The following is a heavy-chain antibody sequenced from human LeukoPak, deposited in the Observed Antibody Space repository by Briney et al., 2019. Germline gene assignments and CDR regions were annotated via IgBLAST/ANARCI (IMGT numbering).Heavy chain of an antibody. CDR1: GFTVSSNY. V-gene: IGHV3-33*08. CDR3: ASRPASETYFAVFDY. Sequence: GGSLRLSCAASGFTVSSNYMSWVRQAPGKGLEWVAVIWYDGSNKYYADSVKGRFTISRDNSKNTLYLQMNNLRAEDTAVYYCASRPASETYFAVFDYWGQGTLVTVSS. D-gene: IGHD1-26*01. J-gene: IGHJ4*02. CDR2: IWYDGSNK.